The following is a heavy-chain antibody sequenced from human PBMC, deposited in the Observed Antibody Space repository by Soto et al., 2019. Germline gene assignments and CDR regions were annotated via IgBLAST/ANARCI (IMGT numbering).Heavy chain of an antibody. CDR2: ISGSGGST. CDR1: GFTFSSYA. Sequence: GGSLRLSCAASGFTFSSYAMSWVRQAPGKGLEWVSAISGSGGSTYYADSVKGRFTISRDNSKNTLYLQMNSLRAEDTAVYYCAKDLEADIVVVVAATTFDYWGQGTLVTVSS. D-gene: IGHD2-15*01. V-gene: IGHV3-23*01. CDR3: AKDLEADIVVVVAATTFDY. J-gene: IGHJ4*02.